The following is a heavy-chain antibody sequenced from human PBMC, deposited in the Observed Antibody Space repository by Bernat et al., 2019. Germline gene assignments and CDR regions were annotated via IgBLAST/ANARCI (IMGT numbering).Heavy chain of an antibody. CDR1: GFTFSSYG. D-gene: IGHD6-19*01. J-gene: IGHJ3*02. V-gene: IGHV3-30*03. CDR2: ISYDGSNK. CDR3: ATLRFSGWYERDAFDI. Sequence: QVQLVESGGGVVQPGRSLRLSCAASGFTFSSYGMHWVRQAPGKGLGWVAVISYDGSNKYYADSVKGRFTISRDNSKNTLYLQMNSLRAEERAVYYCATLRFSGWYERDAFDIWGQGTMVTVSS.